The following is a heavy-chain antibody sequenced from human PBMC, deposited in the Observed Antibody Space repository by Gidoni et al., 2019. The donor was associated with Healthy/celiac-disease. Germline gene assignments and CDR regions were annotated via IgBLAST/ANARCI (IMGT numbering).Heavy chain of an antibody. V-gene: IGHV5-10-1*03. Sequence: EVQLVQSGAEVKKPGESLRISCKGSGYSFTSYWISWVRQMPGKGLEWMGRIDPSDSYTNYSPSFQGHVTISADKSISTAYLQWSSLKASDTAMYYCARHVKTVVEFVVAPIDGMDVWGQGTTVTVSS. CDR1: GYSFTSYW. J-gene: IGHJ6*02. D-gene: IGHD3-10*01. CDR3: ARHVKTVVEFVVAPIDGMDV. CDR2: IDPSDSYT.